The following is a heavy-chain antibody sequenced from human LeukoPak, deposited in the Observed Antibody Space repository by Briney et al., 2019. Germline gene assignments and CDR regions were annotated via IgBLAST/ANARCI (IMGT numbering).Heavy chain of an antibody. CDR2: IWYDGSNK. CDR1: GFTFSRYG. J-gene: IGHJ3*02. V-gene: IGHV3-33*01. D-gene: IGHD1-1*01. Sequence: GGSLRLSCTASGFTFSRYGMHWVRQAPGKGLEWLGVIWYDGSNKYYEESVKDRLTISRDNSKNTLFLQMNNLRVEDTGVYFCAREDDAFDIWGQGTMVTVSS. CDR3: AREDDAFDI.